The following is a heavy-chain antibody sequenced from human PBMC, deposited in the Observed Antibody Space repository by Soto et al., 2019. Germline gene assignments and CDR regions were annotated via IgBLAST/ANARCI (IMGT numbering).Heavy chain of an antibody. CDR2: IFFSGAT. D-gene: IGHD6-25*01. CDR3: ARLTSRLAAASHGRSNWLDT. J-gene: IGHJ5*02. CDR1: GASIISSSHF. V-gene: IGHV4-39*01. Sequence: LSLTCTVSGASIISSSHFWGWIRQPPGKGLEWIADIFFSGATYYNPSLRSRLTISLDTSKGQFSLKLSSVTAADTAVYYCARLTSRLAAASHGRSNWLDTWGPGTLVTVSS.